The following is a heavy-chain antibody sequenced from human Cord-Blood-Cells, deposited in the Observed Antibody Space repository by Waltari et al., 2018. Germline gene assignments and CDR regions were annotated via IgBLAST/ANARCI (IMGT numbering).Heavy chain of an antibody. J-gene: IGHJ4*02. Sequence: QVQLVQSGAEVKKPGASVKVSCKASGYTFTGYYMHWVRQAPGQGLEWMGWIDPNSGGTNYAQKFQGRVTMTRDTSISTAYMELSRLRSDDTAVYYCARSKDYYGSGSYFDYRGQGTLVTVSS. V-gene: IGHV1-2*02. CDR3: ARSKDYYGSGSYFDY. D-gene: IGHD3-10*01. CDR1: GYTFTGYY. CDR2: IDPNSGGT.